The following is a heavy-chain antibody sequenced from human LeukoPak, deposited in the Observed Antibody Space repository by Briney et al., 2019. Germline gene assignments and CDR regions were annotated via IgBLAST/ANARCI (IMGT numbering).Heavy chain of an antibody. CDR1: GFSFSSYG. CDR2: IWYDGSNK. V-gene: IGHV3-33*01. J-gene: IGHJ4*02. Sequence: PGRSLRLSXAASGFSFSSYGMHWVRQAPGKGLEWVAVIWYDGSNKYYADSVKGRFTISRDNSRNMLYLQMNSLRAEDTAVYYCARSAYSNLSPFFDYWGQGTLVTVSS. CDR3: ARSAYSNLSPFFDY. D-gene: IGHD4-11*01.